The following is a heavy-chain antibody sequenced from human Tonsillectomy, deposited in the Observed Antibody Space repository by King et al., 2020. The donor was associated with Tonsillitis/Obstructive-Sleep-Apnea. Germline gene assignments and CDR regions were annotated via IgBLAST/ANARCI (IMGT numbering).Heavy chain of an antibody. CDR2: ISYDGSNK. D-gene: IGHD4-17*01. Sequence: HVQLVESGGGVVQPGRSLRLSCAASGFTFRTYVMYWVRQAPGKGLEWVAAISYDGSNKYYADSVKGRFTISRDNSKNTLYLVMDSLRSEDTAVYYCAKEMGKDDYGDYTDVFDIWGQGTMVTVSS. J-gene: IGHJ3*02. V-gene: IGHV3-30*04. CDR1: GFTFRTYV. CDR3: AKEMGKDDYGDYTDVFDI.